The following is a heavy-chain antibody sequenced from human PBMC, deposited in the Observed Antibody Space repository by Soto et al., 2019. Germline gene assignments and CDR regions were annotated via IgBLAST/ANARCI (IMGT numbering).Heavy chain of an antibody. J-gene: IGHJ6*03. CDR3: ARGKKQLGYYYYYMDV. V-gene: IGHV4-59*01. Sequence: SETLSLTCTFSGGSISSYYWSWIRQPPGKGLEWIGYIYYSGSTNYNPSLKSRVTISVDTSKNQFSLKLSSVTAADTAVYYCARGKKQLGYYYYYMDVWGKGTTGTVSS. CDR1: GGSISSYY. D-gene: IGHD6-13*01. CDR2: IYYSGST.